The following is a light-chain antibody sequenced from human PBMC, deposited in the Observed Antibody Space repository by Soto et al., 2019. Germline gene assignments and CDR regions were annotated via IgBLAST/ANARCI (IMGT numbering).Light chain of an antibody. V-gene: IGKV1-9*01. CDR1: QGFSTY. Sequence: IQLTQSPSPLSASVLYIVTITCRASQGFSTYLAWYQQKPGKAPKLLIYGASTLQSGVPSRFSGSGSGTDFTLTISSLQPEDFATYYCQQLNSYPLTFGQGTRLEIK. CDR2: GAS. CDR3: QQLNSYPLT. J-gene: IGKJ5*01.